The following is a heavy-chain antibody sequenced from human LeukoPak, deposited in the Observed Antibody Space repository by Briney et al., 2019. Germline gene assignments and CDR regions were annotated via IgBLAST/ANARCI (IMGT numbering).Heavy chain of an antibody. CDR2: ISGSVGST. CDR3: AKSRLRYFDWLNYGTDV. Sequence: GGSLRLSRAASGFTFSSYAMSWVRQAPGKRLEWGSAISGSVGSTYYADSVKSRFTISRDNSKSTLYLQINSLRAEDTAVYYCAKSRLRYFDWLNYGTDVWGQGTTVTVSS. D-gene: IGHD3-9*01. V-gene: IGHV3-23*01. J-gene: IGHJ6*02. CDR1: GFTFSSYA.